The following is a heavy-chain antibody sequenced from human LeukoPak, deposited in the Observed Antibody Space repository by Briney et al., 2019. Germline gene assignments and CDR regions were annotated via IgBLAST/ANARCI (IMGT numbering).Heavy chain of an antibody. CDR3: ARHIDGYIHFDY. D-gene: IGHD5-24*01. V-gene: IGHV4-59*08. CDR2: IYDSGST. J-gene: IGHJ4*02. Sequence: PSETLSLTCTVSGGSISSYYWSWIRQPPGKGLEWIGYIYDSGSTNYNPSLKSRVTISVDTSKNQFSLKLSSVTAADTAVYYCARHIDGYIHFDYSGQGTLVTVSS. CDR1: GGSISSYY.